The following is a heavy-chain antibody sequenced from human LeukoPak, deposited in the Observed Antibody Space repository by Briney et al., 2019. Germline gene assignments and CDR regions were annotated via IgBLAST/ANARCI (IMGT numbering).Heavy chain of an antibody. Sequence: ASVKVSCKASGYSFTSYDINWVRQATGQGLEWMGGMNPNSGNTGYAQKFQSRVTLSGNTSISTAYMELSSLRSEDTAVYYCARCSGGSCYSYPNWFDPWGQGTLVTVSS. CDR3: ARCSGGSCYSYPNWFDP. CDR1: GYSFTSYD. J-gene: IGHJ5*02. D-gene: IGHD2-15*01. CDR2: MNPNSGNT. V-gene: IGHV1-8*03.